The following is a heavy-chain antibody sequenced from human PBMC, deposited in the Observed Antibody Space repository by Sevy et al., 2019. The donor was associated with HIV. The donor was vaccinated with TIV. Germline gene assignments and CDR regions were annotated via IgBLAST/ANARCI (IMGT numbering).Heavy chain of an antibody. J-gene: IGHJ3*02. CDR1: GFTVSSNY. CDR3: AQGGAVAGTIAFDI. V-gene: IGHV3-53*01. D-gene: IGHD6-19*01. Sequence: GGSLRLSCAASGFTVSSNYMSWVRQAPGKGLEWVSVIYSGGSTYYADSVKGRFTISRDNSKNTLYLQMNSLRAEDTAVYYCAQGGAVAGTIAFDIWGQGTMVTVSS. CDR2: IYSGGST.